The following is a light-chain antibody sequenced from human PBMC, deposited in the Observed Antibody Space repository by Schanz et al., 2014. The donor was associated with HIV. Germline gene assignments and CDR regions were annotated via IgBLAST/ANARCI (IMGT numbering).Light chain of an antibody. CDR1: TSDIGTYDL. Sequence: QSALTQPASLSGSPGQSITISCTGTTSDIGTYDLVSWYQQHPGKAPKLMIYEVSKRPSGVSNRFSGSKSGNTASLTDSRLQAEDEADYYCSSYAGSSNLVFGGGTKVTVL. V-gene: IGLV2-23*02. J-gene: IGLJ2*01. CDR2: EVS. CDR3: SSYAGSSNLV.